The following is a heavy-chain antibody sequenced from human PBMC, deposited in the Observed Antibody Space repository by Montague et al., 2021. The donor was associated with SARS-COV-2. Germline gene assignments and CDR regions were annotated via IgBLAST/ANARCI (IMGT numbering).Heavy chain of an antibody. D-gene: IGHD3-10*01. Sequence: SLRLSCAASGFTFSSYSMNWVRQTPGKGLEWVSYISSSSSTIYYADSVTGRFTISRDNAKNSLYLQMNSLRDEDTAVCYCARDQVLWFGEHVVWGQGTLVTVSS. J-gene: IGHJ4*02. CDR1: GFTFSSYS. V-gene: IGHV3-48*02. CDR2: ISSSSSTI. CDR3: ARDQVLWFGEHVV.